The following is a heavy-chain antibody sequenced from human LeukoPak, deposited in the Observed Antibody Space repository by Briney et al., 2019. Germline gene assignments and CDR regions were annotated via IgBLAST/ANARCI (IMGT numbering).Heavy chain of an antibody. V-gene: IGHV4-4*02. D-gene: IGHD3-22*01. CDR1: GGSISSSNW. CDR3: ASGFYNSSGFYAAFDI. Sequence: SETLSLTCAVSGGSISSSNWWNWVRQPPGKGLEWIGEIYLSGRTTYSPSLKSRATISADKSKNQFSLRLSSVTAADTAVYYCASGFYNSSGFYAAFDISGLGTLVTVSS. J-gene: IGHJ3*02. CDR2: IYLSGRT.